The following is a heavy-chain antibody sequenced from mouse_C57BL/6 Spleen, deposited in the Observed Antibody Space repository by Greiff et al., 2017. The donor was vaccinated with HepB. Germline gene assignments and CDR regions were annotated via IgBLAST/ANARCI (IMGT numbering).Heavy chain of an antibody. Sequence: VQLQQSGAELVKPGASVKLSCKASGYTFTSYWMQWVKQRPGQGLEWIGEIDPSDSYTNYNQKFKGKATLTVDTSSSTAYMQLSSLTSEDSALYYCARKTPTGYFDYWGQGTTLTVSS. CDR3: ARKTPTGYFDY. J-gene: IGHJ2*01. D-gene: IGHD4-1*02. V-gene: IGHV1-50*01. CDR1: GYTFTSYW. CDR2: IDPSDSYT.